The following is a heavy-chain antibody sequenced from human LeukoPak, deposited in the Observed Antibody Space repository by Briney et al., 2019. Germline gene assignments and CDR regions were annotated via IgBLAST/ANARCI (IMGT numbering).Heavy chain of an antibody. V-gene: IGHV3-23*01. CDR3: ANLEGFYRTSYGMDV. J-gene: IGHJ6*02. Sequence: PGGSLRLSCAASGFTFSSYAMSWVRQAPGKGLEWVSAISGSGGSTYYADSVKGRFTISRDNSKNTLYLQMNSLRAEDTAVYYSANLEGFYRTSYGMDVWGQGTTLTVSS. CDR1: GFTFSSYA. D-gene: IGHD3-3*01. CDR2: ISGSGGST.